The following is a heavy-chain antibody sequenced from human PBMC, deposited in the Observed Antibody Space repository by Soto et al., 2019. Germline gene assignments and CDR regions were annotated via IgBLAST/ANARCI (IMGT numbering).Heavy chain of an antibody. CDR3: ARGGHSSSRYRLEAYFVDY. Sequence: QVQLVESGGGVVQPGRSLRLSCEASGFTFKSYGMHWVRQAPGKGLEWVAVVWYDGTNKKYADSVKGRFNIYRDNSKNTLYLQMDSLRAEDTGIYYCARGGHSSSRYRLEAYFVDYWGQGSLVTVSS. V-gene: IGHV3-33*01. CDR2: VWYDGTNK. J-gene: IGHJ4*02. D-gene: IGHD6-13*01. CDR1: GFTFKSYG.